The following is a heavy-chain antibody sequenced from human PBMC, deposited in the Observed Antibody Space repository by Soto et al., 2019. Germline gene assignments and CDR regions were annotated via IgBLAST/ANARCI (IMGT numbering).Heavy chain of an antibody. CDR1: GGTFSSYA. Sequence: SVKVACKASGGTFSSYAISWVRQAPGQGLEWMGGIIPIFGTANYAQKFQGRVTITADESTSTAYMELSSLRSEDTAVYYCEKIPSDSSPHEMDYWAQGTLVTVSS. CDR2: IIPIFGTA. J-gene: IGHJ4*02. CDR3: EKIPSDSSPHEMDY. V-gene: IGHV1-69*13. D-gene: IGHD6-13*01.